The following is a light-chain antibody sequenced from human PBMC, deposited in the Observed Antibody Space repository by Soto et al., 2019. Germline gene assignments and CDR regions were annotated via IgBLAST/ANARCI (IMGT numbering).Light chain of an antibody. CDR1: TGAVTSGHF. Sequence: QTVVTQEPSLTVSPGGTVTLTCASSTGAVTSGHFANWFQQTPGQTPRSLIHSTSDKHSWTPARFSGSLLGGKAALTLSDVQPEDEADYYCLLYYDGVQVFGGGTKVTVL. CDR2: STS. CDR3: LLYYDGVQV. V-gene: IGLV7-43*01. J-gene: IGLJ2*01.